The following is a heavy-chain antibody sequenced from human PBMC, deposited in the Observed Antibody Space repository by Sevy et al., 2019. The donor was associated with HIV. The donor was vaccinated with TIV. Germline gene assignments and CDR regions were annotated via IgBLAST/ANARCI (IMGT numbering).Heavy chain of an antibody. CDR3: TRGRRVYADYGVVY. J-gene: IGHJ4*02. V-gene: IGHV3-49*03. CDR2: IRSEVYGGTT. Sequence: GGSLRLSCTASGFTFGEYSMSWFRQAPGKGLEWVSFIRSEVYGGTTEYAASVKGRFTISRDDSKSIAYLQMSSLKTEDTAVYYCTRGRRVYADYGVVYWGQGTLVTVSS. D-gene: IGHD4-17*01. CDR1: GFTFGEYS.